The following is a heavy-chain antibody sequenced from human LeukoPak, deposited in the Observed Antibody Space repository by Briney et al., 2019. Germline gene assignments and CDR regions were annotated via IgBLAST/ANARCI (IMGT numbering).Heavy chain of an antibody. CDR3: ARVGVSKIWSGYSYFDY. CDR2: IIPIFGTA. V-gene: IGHV1-69*13. CDR1: GYTFTSYG. D-gene: IGHD3-3*01. J-gene: IGHJ4*02. Sequence: GASVKVSCKASGYTFTSYGISWVRQAPGQGLEWMGGIIPIFGTANYAQKFQGRVTITADESTSTAYMELSSLRSEDTAVYYCARVGVSKIWSGYSYFDYWGQGTLVTVSS.